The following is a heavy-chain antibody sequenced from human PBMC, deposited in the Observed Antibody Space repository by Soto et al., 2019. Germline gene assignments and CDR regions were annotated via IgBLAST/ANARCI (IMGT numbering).Heavy chain of an antibody. CDR1: GYTFTSYA. CDR3: ARVRIRLGSGTQGWFDP. CDR2: INAGNGNT. Sequence: ASVKVSCKASGYTFTSYAMHWVRQAPGQRLEWMGWINAGNGNTKYSQKFQGRVTITRDTSASTAYMELSSLRSEDTAVYYCARVRIRLGSGTQGWFDPWGQGTLVTVSS. D-gene: IGHD3-10*01. V-gene: IGHV1-3*01. J-gene: IGHJ5*02.